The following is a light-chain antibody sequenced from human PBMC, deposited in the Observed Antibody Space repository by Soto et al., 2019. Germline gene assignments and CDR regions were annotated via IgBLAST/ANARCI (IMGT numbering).Light chain of an antibody. CDR3: QQFNSFPLT. J-gene: IGKJ4*01. CDR1: QGISSA. CDR2: DVS. V-gene: IGKV1-13*02. Sequence: AIQLTQSPSSLSASVGDRVTITCRASQGISSALAWYQQKPGKAPKLLIFDVSTLESGVPSRFSGSGSGTDFTLTISSLEHEDFATYYCQQFNSFPLTFGGGTKVEIK.